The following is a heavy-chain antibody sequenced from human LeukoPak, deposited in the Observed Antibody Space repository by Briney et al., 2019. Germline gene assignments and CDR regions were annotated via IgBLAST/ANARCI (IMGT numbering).Heavy chain of an antibody. CDR3: ARGGYTIYRSRTPNMDV. Sequence: SETLSLTCAVYGGSFSGYFWSWIRQPPGKGLEWIGEINHSSRSTNWNPSLKSRVTISLDTSKKQFSLKLNSVTAADTAVYYCARGGYTIYRSRTPNMDVWGKGTTVTVSS. V-gene: IGHV4-34*01. J-gene: IGHJ6*03. CDR1: GGSFSGYF. D-gene: IGHD3-3*01. CDR2: INHSSRST.